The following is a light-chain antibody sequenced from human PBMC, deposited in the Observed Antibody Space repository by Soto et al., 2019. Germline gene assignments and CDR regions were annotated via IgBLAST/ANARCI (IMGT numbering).Light chain of an antibody. CDR1: QSISWY. CDR2: AAS. V-gene: IGKV1-39*01. Sequence: DIQMTQSPAYLSASVGDRVTITCRASQSISWYLNWYQQKPGKAPKLLMDAASRLQSGVPSRFSGSASWTDFSLTISSLQPEDFATYYCQQSYSLPRTFGQGTKV. CDR3: QQSYSLPRT. J-gene: IGKJ1*01.